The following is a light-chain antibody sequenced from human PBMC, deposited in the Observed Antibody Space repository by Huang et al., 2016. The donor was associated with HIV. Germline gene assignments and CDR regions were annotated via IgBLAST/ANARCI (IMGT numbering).Light chain of an antibody. J-gene: IGKJ4*01. V-gene: IGKV2-29*02. CDR3: VQGIHLPLT. CDR1: QSLLHSDGKAY. Sequence: DIVMNQTPLSLSVTPGQTASISRKSSQSLLHSDGKAYLSWYVQKSGQSLQLLIHECSSRLSGVPDRFSGSGSETDFTLKISRVEAEDVGVYYCVQGIHLPLTFGGGTKMEIK. CDR2: ECS.